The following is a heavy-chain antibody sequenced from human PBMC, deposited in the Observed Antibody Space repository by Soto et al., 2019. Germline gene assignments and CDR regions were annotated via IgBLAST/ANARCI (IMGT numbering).Heavy chain of an antibody. D-gene: IGHD1-1*01. CDR3: ARELERVFDY. CDR1: GFTFRSYA. V-gene: IGHV3-30*04. J-gene: IGHJ4*02. Sequence: VQLVECGGGVVQPGRSLRLSCAASGFTFRSYAMHWVRQAPGKGLEWVAVIAYDGRNKYYADSVKGRFTISRDNSKNTLYLQMNSLRIEDTAVYYCARELERVFDYWGQGTLVTVSS. CDR2: IAYDGRNK.